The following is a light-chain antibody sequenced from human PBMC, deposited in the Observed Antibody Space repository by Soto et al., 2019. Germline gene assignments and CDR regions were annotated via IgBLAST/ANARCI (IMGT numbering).Light chain of an antibody. J-gene: IGKJ1*01. Sequence: EIVLTQSPGTLSLSPGERATLSCRASQSVTSIYLAWYQQKPGQAPRLLIYGAFNRATGIPDRFSGSGCGTDFTLTISRLEPADFAVYYCQHYDSSSWTFGQGTKVEVK. CDR1: QSVTSIY. CDR2: GAF. V-gene: IGKV3-20*01. CDR3: QHYDSSSWT.